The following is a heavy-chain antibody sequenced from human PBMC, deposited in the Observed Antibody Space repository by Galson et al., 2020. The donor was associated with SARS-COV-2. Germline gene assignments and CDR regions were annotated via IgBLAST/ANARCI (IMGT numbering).Heavy chain of an antibody. CDR2: ISGVGVTR. CDR3: VREAIFSGWPQAYFEY. Sequence: TGGSLRLSCAASGFTFSDYYMSWIRQAPGKGLEWVSYISGVGVTRFYADSVKGRFTISRDNAQNSLSLQMNSLRADDTAAYYCVREAIFSGWPQAYFEYWGQGALVTVSS. D-gene: IGHD6-19*01. V-gene: IGHV3-11*01. CDR1: GFTFSDYY. J-gene: IGHJ4*02.